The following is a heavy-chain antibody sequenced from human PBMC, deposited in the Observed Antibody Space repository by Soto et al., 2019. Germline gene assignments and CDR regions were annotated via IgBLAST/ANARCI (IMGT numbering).Heavy chain of an antibody. D-gene: IGHD6-19*01. Sequence: GESLKISCKGSGYRFSTYWIGWVRQMPGQGLEWMGIVFPEDSKTRYSPSFQGQVTISADKSISTAYLQWSSLKASDTAMYYCTSPSPTYGSDWYGNDYWGQGTLVTVSS. CDR1: GYRFSTYW. CDR2: VFPEDSKT. CDR3: TSPSPTYGSDWYGNDY. V-gene: IGHV5-51*01. J-gene: IGHJ4*02.